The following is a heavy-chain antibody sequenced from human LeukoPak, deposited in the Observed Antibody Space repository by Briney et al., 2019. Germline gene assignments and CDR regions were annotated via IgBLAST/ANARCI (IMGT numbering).Heavy chain of an antibody. V-gene: IGHV1-2*02. Sequence: ASVKASCKASGYTFTDYYMHWVRQAPGQGLEWMGWINPNSGGTNYAQKFQVRVTMTLHTSISTAYMEVSRLRSDDTAVYYCARGLCSNTSCYNFDYWGQGTLVTVSS. D-gene: IGHD2-2*02. CDR3: ARGLCSNTSCYNFDY. CDR2: INPNSGGT. CDR1: GYTFTDYY. J-gene: IGHJ4*02.